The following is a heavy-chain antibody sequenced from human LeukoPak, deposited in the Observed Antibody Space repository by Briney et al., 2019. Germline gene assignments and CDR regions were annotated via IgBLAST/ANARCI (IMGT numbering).Heavy chain of an antibody. CDR2: TYYRSKWTT. Sequence: SQTLSLTCAISGDTVSSNTAAWNWIRQSPSRGLEWLGRTYYRSKWTTDYAVSVQNRITINPDTSTNQFSLQLKSATPEDTAVYYCTRQRSTSTEYYGLDVWGQGTTVTVSS. D-gene: IGHD6-6*01. J-gene: IGHJ6*02. CDR3: TRQRSTSTEYYGLDV. CDR1: GDTVSSNTAA. V-gene: IGHV6-1*01.